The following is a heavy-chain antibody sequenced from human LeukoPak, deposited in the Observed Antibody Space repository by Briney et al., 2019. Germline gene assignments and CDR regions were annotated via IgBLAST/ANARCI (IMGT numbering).Heavy chain of an antibody. V-gene: IGHV4-59*01. D-gene: IGHD1-26*01. Sequence: PSETLSLTCTVSGGSISSYYWSWIRQPPGKGLECIGYIHYSGSNNYNPSLKSRVTISVDKSKNQFSLKLSSVAAADTAVYYCARAGTIVEATWAFDYWGQGTLVTVSS. CDR3: ARAGTIVEATWAFDY. CDR1: GGSISSYY. CDR2: IHYSGSN. J-gene: IGHJ4*02.